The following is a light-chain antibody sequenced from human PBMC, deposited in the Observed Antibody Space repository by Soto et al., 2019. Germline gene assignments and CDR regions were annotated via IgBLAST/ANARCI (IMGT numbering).Light chain of an antibody. CDR2: DVT. CDR3: CSYAGSYTYV. J-gene: IGLJ1*01. CDR1: SSDVGGYNY. Sequence: QSALAQPRSVSGSPGQSVTISCTGTSSDVGGYNYVSWYQHHPGKAPKLMIYDVTKRPSGVRDHFSASKSGNTASLTISGLQAEDEADYYCCSYAGSYTYVFXTGTKVTVL. V-gene: IGLV2-11*01.